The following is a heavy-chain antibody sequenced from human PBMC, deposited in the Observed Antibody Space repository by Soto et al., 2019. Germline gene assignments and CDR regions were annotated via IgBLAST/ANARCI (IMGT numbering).Heavy chain of an antibody. CDR1: GYTLTELS. J-gene: IGHJ4*02. CDR3: ATTFEVAATLCSDY. CDR2: FDPEDGET. D-gene: IGHD2-15*01. Sequence: ASVKVSCKVSGYTLTELSMHWVRQAPGKGLEWMGGFDPEDGETIYAQKFQGRVTMTEDTSTDTAYMELSSLRSEDTAVYYCATTFEVAATLCSDYWGQGTLVTVSS. V-gene: IGHV1-24*01.